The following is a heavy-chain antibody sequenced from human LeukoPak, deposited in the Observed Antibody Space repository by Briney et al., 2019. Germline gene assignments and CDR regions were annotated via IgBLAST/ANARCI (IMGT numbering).Heavy chain of an antibody. D-gene: IGHD3-10*01. CDR1: SGSISTYY. J-gene: IGHJ4*02. CDR3: ARTMVRGEGALDY. CDR2: IYYSGST. Sequence: PSETLSLTCTVSSGSISTYYWSWIRQPPGKGLEWIGSIYYSGSTYYNPSLKSRVTISVDTSKNQFSLKLSSVTAADTAVYYCARTMVRGEGALDYWGLGTLVTVSS. V-gene: IGHV4-59*05.